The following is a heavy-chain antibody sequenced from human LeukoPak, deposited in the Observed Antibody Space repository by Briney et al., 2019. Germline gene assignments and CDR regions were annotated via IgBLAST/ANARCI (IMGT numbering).Heavy chain of an antibody. J-gene: IGHJ3*02. CDR1: GYTLTELS. CDR3: ATSIMITFGGVTRFAFDI. Sequence: ASVKVSCKVSGYTLTELSMHWVRQAPGKGLEWMGGFDPEDGETIYAQKFQGRVTMTEDTSTDTAYVELSSLRPEDTAVYYCATSIMITFGGVTRFAFDIWGQGTMVTVSS. D-gene: IGHD3-16*01. CDR2: FDPEDGET. V-gene: IGHV1-24*01.